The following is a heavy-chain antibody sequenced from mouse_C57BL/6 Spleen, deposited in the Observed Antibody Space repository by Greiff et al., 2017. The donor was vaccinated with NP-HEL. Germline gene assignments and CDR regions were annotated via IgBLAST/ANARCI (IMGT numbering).Heavy chain of an antibody. CDR1: GYTFTSYW. D-gene: IGHD1-1*01. CDR2: IDPSDSYT. V-gene: IGHV1-69*01. CDR3: ARRGSRWYFDV. Sequence: QVQLQQPGAELVMPGASVKLSCKASGYTFTSYWMHWVKQRPGQGLEWIGEIDPSDSYTNYNQKFKGKSTLTVDKSSSTAYMQLSSLTSEDSAFYYCARRGSRWYFDVGGTGTTVTVSS. J-gene: IGHJ1*03.